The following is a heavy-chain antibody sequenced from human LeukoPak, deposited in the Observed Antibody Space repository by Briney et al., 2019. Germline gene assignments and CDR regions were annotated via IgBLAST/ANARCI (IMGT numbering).Heavy chain of an antibody. J-gene: IGHJ5*02. CDR3: ARLFGDYEGLNWFDP. CDR1: GSTFSSYW. Sequence: GGSLRLSCAASGSTFSSYWMSWVCQAPGKGLEWVANIKQDGSEKYYVDSVKGRFTISRDNAKNSLYLQMNSLRAEDTAVYYCARLFGDYEGLNWFDPWGQGTLVTVSS. D-gene: IGHD4-17*01. CDR2: IKQDGSEK. V-gene: IGHV3-7*01.